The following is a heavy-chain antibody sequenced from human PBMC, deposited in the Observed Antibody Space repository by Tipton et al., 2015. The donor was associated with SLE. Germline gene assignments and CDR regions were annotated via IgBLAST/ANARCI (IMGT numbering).Heavy chain of an antibody. CDR3: AGGELRYGDYDFYY. D-gene: IGHD4-17*01. V-gene: IGHV4-34*01. CDR2: INHSGST. Sequence: GLVKPSETLSLTCAVYGGSFSGYYWSWIRQPPGKGLEWIGEINHSGSTNYNPSLKSRVTISGDTSKNQFSLRLSSVTAADTAVYYCAGGELRYGDYDFYYWGQGSLVTVSS. J-gene: IGHJ4*02. CDR1: GGSFSGYY.